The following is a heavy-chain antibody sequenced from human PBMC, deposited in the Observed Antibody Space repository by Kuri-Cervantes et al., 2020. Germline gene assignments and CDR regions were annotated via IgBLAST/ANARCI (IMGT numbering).Heavy chain of an antibody. CDR1: GFTVSSNY. V-gene: IGHV3-66*01. J-gene: IGHJ6*02. CDR3: ARDGAGSWYADYYYGMDV. Sequence: GGSLRLSCAASGFTVSSNYMSWVRQAPGKGLEWVSVIYSGGSTYYADSVKGRFTISRDNSKNTLYLQMNSLRAEDTAVYYCARDGAGSWYADYYYGMDVWGQGTTVTVSS. CDR2: IYSGGST. D-gene: IGHD6-13*01.